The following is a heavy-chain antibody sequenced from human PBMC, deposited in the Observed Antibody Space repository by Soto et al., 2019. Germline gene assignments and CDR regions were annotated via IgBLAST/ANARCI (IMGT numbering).Heavy chain of an antibody. V-gene: IGHV4-34*01. Sequence: QVQLQQWGAGLLKPSETLSLTCAVYGGSFSGYYWSWIRQPPGKGLEWIGEINHSGSTNYNPSLKSRVTISVDTSKNQFCLKLSSVTAAETAVYYCARGRYCSSTSCYPRYYFDYWGQGTLVTVSS. CDR2: INHSGST. J-gene: IGHJ4*02. D-gene: IGHD2-2*01. CDR1: GGSFSGYY. CDR3: ARGRYCSSTSCYPRYYFDY.